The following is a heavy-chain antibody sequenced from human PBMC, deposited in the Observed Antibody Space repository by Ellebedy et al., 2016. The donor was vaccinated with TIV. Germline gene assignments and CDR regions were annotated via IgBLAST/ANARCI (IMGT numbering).Heavy chain of an antibody. J-gene: IGHJ4*02. CDR1: GGTFSSYA. CDR2: IIPIFGTA. CDR3: ARDLTNPLQDDL. Sequence: SVKVSXXASGGTFSSYAISWVRQAPGQGLEWMGGIIPIFGTANYAQKFQGRVTMTRDTSISTAYMELSGLRSDDTAIYYCARDLTNPLQDDLWGQGTLVTVSS. D-gene: IGHD2-8*01. V-gene: IGHV1-69*05.